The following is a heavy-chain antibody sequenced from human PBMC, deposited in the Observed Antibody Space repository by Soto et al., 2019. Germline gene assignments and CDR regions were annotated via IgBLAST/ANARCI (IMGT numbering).Heavy chain of an antibody. V-gene: IGHV1-58*02. Sequence: QMQLVQSGPEVKKPGTSVKVSCKASGFTFTSSAMQWVRQARGQRLEWIGWIVVGSGNTNYAQKFQERVTITRDMFTSTAYMELSSLRSEDTAVYYCAADGIAAAENAEYFQHWGQGTLVTVSS. CDR2: IVVGSGNT. J-gene: IGHJ1*01. CDR3: AADGIAAAENAEYFQH. D-gene: IGHD6-13*01. CDR1: GFTFTSSA.